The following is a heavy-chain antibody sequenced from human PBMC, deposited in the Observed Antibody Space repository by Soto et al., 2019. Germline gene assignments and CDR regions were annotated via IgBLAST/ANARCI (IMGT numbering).Heavy chain of an antibody. CDR3: AKGIVYYYDSSGYFAY. D-gene: IGHD3-22*01. CDR1: GFTFRSYA. J-gene: IGHJ4*02. V-gene: IGHV3-23*01. Sequence: LRLSCAASGFTFRSYAMSWVRQAPGTGLEWVSAISGSGGSTYYADSVKGRFTISRDNSKNTLYLQMNSLRAEDTAVYYCAKGIVYYYDSSGYFAYWGQGTQVTVSS. CDR2: ISGSGGST.